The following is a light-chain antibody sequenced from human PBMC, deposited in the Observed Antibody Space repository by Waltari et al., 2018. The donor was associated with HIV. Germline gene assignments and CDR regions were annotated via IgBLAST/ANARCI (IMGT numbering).Light chain of an antibody. V-gene: IGLV6-57*03. J-gene: IGLJ2*01. CDR1: SGSIASNF. CDR2: EDK. CDR3: QSYDSSNHVV. Sequence: NFMLTQAHSVSESPGKTVTISCTRSSGSIASNFVQWYQQRPGSAPTIVIYEDKERPSGAPARFSGSIDSSSNSASLTISGLKTEDEADYYCQSYDSSNHVVFGGGTKLTVL.